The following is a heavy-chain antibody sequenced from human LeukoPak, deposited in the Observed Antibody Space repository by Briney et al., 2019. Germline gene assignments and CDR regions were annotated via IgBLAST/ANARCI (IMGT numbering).Heavy chain of an antibody. V-gene: IGHV1-3*03. Sequence: ASVKVSCKASGYTFTSYTMHWVRQAPGQRLEWMGWINAGNGNTKYSQEFQGRVTITRDTSASTAYMELSSLRSEDMAVYYCARVLGGYSYGPFDYWGQGTLVTVSS. CDR2: INAGNGNT. CDR1: GYTFTSYT. D-gene: IGHD5-18*01. J-gene: IGHJ4*02. CDR3: ARVLGGYSYGPFDY.